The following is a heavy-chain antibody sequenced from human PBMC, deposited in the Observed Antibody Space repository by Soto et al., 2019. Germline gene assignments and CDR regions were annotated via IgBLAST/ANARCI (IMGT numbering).Heavy chain of an antibody. D-gene: IGHD4-17*01. J-gene: IGHJ5*02. CDR3: ARTHDYGDYGWFDP. V-gene: IGHV4-4*02. CDR2: IYHSGST. Sequence: SETLSLTCAVSSGSISSSNWWSWVRQPPGKGLEWIGEIYHSGSTNYNPSLKSRVTISVDKSKNQFSLKLSSVTAADTAVYYCARTHDYGDYGWFDPWGQGTLVTVSS. CDR1: SGSISSSNW.